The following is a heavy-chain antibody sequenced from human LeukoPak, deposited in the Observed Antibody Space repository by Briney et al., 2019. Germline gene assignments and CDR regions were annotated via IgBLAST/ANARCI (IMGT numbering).Heavy chain of an antibody. J-gene: IGHJ4*02. V-gene: IGHV1-18*01. CDR1: GYSFSKYG. CDR3: VISYYDATGYYDY. CDR2: VSTNNSNT. Sequence: ASVKVSCKASGYSFSKYGMGWVRQAPGQGLEWMGWVSTNNSNTNYAQKIQGRVAMTTDTSTSTGYMDLRTLRSEDTAVYYCVISYYDATGYYDYWGQGTLVSVSS. D-gene: IGHD3-22*01.